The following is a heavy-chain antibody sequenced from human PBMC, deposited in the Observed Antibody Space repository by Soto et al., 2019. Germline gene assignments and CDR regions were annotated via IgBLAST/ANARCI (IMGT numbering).Heavy chain of an antibody. J-gene: IGHJ3*02. CDR2: ISAYNGNT. D-gene: IGHD5-12*01. Sequence: GASVKVSCKASGYTFTSYGISWVRQAPGQGLEWMGWISAYNGNTNYAEKLQGRVTMTTDTSTSTAYMELRSPRSDDTAVYYCARVEMATTNDAFDIWGQGTMVTVSS. CDR1: GYTFTSYG. CDR3: ARVEMATTNDAFDI. V-gene: IGHV1-18*01.